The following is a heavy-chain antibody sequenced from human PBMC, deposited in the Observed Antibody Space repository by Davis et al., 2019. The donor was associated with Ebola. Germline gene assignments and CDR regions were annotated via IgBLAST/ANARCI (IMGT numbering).Heavy chain of an antibody. CDR2: FGTSGDT. D-gene: IGHD3-3*01. CDR1: GFIFRSYV. V-gene: IGHV3-23*01. CDR3: TPRGGYYVFDY. Sequence: GGSLRLSCAASGFIFRSYVMSWVRQAPGKGLEWVSTFGTSGDTYYADSVKGRFTISRDNSKNTLYLQLSSLRVEDTAVYYCTPRGGYYVFDYWGQGTLVTVSS. J-gene: IGHJ4*02.